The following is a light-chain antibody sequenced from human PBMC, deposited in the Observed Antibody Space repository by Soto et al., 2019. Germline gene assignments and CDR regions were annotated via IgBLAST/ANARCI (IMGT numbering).Light chain of an antibody. Sequence: IPMTQSPSSLSASVGDRVTITCRAGQGISNELGWYQQKPGKAPKLLISGASRLQSGVQSRFSGSESGRDFALTISSLQPEDSATYYCLQDYVYPLTFGGGTKVEIK. J-gene: IGKJ4*01. V-gene: IGKV1-6*01. CDR1: QGISNE. CDR3: LQDYVYPLT. CDR2: GAS.